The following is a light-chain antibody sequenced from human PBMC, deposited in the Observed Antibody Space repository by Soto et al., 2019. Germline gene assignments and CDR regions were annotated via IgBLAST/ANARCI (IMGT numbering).Light chain of an antibody. CDR2: DVT. CDR1: SSDVGGYNF. J-gene: IGLJ1*01. Sequence: QSVLTQPASVSGSPGQSITISCTGTSSDVGGYNFVSWYQQHPGKAPKIMIYDVTNRPSGVSNRFSGSKSGNTASLTISGLQAEAEADYYCSSYTSSSTLGFGTGTKLTVL. CDR3: SSYTSSSTLG. V-gene: IGLV2-14*01.